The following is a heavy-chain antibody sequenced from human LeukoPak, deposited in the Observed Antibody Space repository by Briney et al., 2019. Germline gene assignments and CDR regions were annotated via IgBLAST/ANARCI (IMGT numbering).Heavy chain of an antibody. D-gene: IGHD2-2*01. CDR1: GCTFRTYG. CDR3: ARDTRGESDY. V-gene: IGHV3-48*04. Sequence: PGGSLRLSCAASGCTFRTYGMNWVRQAPGKGLEWISYINSNSDTVHYSNSVEGRFTISRDNAKNSLYLQMNSLRAEDTAMYYCARDTRGESDYWGRGTPVTVSS. CDR2: INSNSDTV. J-gene: IGHJ4*01.